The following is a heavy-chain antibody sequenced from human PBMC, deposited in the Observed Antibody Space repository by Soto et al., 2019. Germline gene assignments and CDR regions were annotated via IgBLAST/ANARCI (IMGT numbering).Heavy chain of an antibody. J-gene: IGHJ4*02. CDR2: IYYSGST. CDR3: ASLYYYDSSGYYYIQGYFDY. D-gene: IGHD3-22*01. Sequence: ETLSLTCTVSGGSISSSSYYWGWIRQPPGKGLEWIGSIYYSGSTYYNPSLKSRVTISVDTSKNQFSLKLSSVTAADTAVYYCASLYYYDSSGYYYIQGYFDYWGQGTLVTVSS. V-gene: IGHV4-39*01. CDR1: GGSISSSSYY.